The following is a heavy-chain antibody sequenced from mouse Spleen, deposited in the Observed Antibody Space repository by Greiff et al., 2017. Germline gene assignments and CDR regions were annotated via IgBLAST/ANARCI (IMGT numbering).Heavy chain of an antibody. CDR3: ARVPPNFYGSSYWYFGV. CDR2: INPSTGGT. V-gene: IGHV1-42*01. CDR1: GYSFTGYY. D-gene: IGHD1-1*01. J-gene: IGHJ1*01. Sequence: VQLKESGPELVKPGASVKISCKASGYSFTGYYMNWVKQSPEQSLEWIGEINPSTGGTTYNQKFKAKATLTVDKSSNTAYMQLKSLTSEDSAVYYCARVPPNFYGSSYWYFGVWGAGTTVTVSS.